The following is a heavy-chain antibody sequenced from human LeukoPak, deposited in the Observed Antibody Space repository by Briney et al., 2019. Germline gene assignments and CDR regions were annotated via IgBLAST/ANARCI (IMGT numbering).Heavy chain of an antibody. CDR2: LYYTGSA. V-gene: IGHV4-39*01. CDR3: ARRERGDGCRFDS. Sequence: SETLSLTCSVSGGSISSTIDYWGWIRQPPGKGLEWIGSLYYTGSAYFNPSLKSRVTISVDTSKNQFSLNLRSVTAADTAVYYCARRERGDGCRFDSWGQGTLVTVSS. CDR1: GGSISSTIDY. D-gene: IGHD3-10*01. J-gene: IGHJ4*02.